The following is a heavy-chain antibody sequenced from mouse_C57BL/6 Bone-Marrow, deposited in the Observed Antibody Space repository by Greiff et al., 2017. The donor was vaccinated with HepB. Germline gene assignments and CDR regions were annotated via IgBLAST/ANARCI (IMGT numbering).Heavy chain of an antibody. Sequence: VQLQQPGAELVKPGASVKLSCKASGYTFTSYWMHWVKQRPGRGLEWIGRIDPNSGGTKYNEKFKSKATLTVDKPSSTAYMQLSSLTSEDSAVYYCAREEGYDYDVGGYAMDYWGQGTSVTVSS. CDR1: GYTFTSYW. CDR3: AREEGYDYDVGGYAMDY. CDR2: IDPNSGGT. D-gene: IGHD2-4*01. V-gene: IGHV1-72*01. J-gene: IGHJ4*01.